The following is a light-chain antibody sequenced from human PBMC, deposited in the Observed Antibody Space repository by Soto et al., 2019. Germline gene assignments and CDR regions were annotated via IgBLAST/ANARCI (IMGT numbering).Light chain of an antibody. J-gene: IGKJ1*01. CDR3: QHYGGMWT. CDR2: DAS. CDR1: QSISNR. Sequence: DIQITQYPSTLSASVGVRVTITCRASQSISNRLAWYQQKPGKAPKVLIYDASNLESGVPSRFSGSGSGTELALTISSLQPDDFATYWCQHYGGMWTFGQGAKVDIK. V-gene: IGKV1-5*01.